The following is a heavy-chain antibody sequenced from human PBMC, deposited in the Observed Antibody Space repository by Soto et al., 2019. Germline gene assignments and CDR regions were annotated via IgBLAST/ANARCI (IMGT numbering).Heavy chain of an antibody. CDR2: IYYSGST. CDR3: AIVPYSSSWFSPRGYYYMDV. Sequence: SETLSLTCTVSGGSISSSSYYWGWIRQPPGKGLEWIGSIYYSGSTYYNPSLKSRVTISVDTSKNQFSLKLSSVTAADTAVYYCAIVPYSSSWFSPRGYYYMDVWGKGTTVTVSS. V-gene: IGHV4-39*01. CDR1: GGSISSSSYY. D-gene: IGHD6-13*01. J-gene: IGHJ6*03.